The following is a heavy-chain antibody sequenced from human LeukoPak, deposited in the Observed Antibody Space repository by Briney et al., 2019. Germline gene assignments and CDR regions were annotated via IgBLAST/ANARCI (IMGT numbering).Heavy chain of an antibody. CDR2: IYAGGSI. Sequence: GGSLRLSCAASGFAVSTNYINWVRQAPGKGLEWVSLIYAGGSIYYTDSVKGRFTISRDNSKNTVSLQMNSLRAEDTAVYYCARGGQQDSSWYHGGMDVWGQGTTVTVSS. CDR3: ARGGQQDSSWYHGGMDV. D-gene: IGHD6-13*01. V-gene: IGHV3-53*01. J-gene: IGHJ6*02. CDR1: GFAVSTNY.